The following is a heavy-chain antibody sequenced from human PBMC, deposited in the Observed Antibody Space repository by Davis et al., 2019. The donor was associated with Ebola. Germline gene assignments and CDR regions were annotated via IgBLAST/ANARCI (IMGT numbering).Heavy chain of an antibody. V-gene: IGHV1-46*03. J-gene: IGHJ3*02. CDR1: GYTFTNYY. CDR2: INPNDGRT. D-gene: IGHD5-12*01. CDR3: TTPREQDSGYDVFDI. Sequence: SVNVSCKASGYTFTNYYMHWLRQAPGQGLEWMGLINPNDGRTIYEQKFQGRVTVTMDTSTTTVYMDLSSLRSEDTALYFCTTPREQDSGYDVFDIWGQGTMVTVSS.